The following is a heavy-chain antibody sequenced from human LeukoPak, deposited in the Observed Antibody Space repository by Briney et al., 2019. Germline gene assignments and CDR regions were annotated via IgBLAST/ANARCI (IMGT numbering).Heavy chain of an antibody. J-gene: IGHJ6*03. Sequence: SETLSLTCTVSGGSISSSNFYWGWIRQPPGKGLEWCGSIYYSGSTYYNPSLKSRVTISVDTSKNQFSLKLSSVTAADTAVYYCARHARITMVRGAKYYYYYMDVWGKGTTVTISS. CDR2: IYYSGST. CDR3: ARHARITMVRGAKYYYYYMDV. CDR1: GGSISSSNFY. D-gene: IGHD3-10*01. V-gene: IGHV4-39*01.